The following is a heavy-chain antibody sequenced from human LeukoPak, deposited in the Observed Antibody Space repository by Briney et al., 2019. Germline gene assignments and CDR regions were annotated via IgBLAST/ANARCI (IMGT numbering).Heavy chain of an antibody. CDR3: AKIEYQWLVPDFDY. CDR1: GFTFSSYS. Sequence: GGSLRLSCAASGFTFSSYSMNWVRQAPGKGLEWVSSISSSSSYIYYADSVKGRFTISRDNAKNSLYLQMNSLRAEDTAVYYCAKIEYQWLVPDFDYWGQGTLVTVSS. J-gene: IGHJ4*02. CDR2: ISSSSSYI. D-gene: IGHD6-19*01. V-gene: IGHV3-21*04.